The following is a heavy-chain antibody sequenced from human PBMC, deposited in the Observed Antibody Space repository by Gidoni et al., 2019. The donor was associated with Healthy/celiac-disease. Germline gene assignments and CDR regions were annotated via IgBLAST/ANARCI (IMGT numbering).Heavy chain of an antibody. J-gene: IGHJ5*02. V-gene: IGHV3-23*01. D-gene: IGHD3-9*01. CDR3: AKENYDILTGYYGNWFDP. CDR1: GFTFSSYA. Sequence: EVQLLESGGGLVQPGGSLRLSSAASGFTFSSYAMSWVRQAPGKGLEWVSAISGSGGSTYYADSVKGRFTISRDNSKNTLYLQMNSLRAEDTAVYYCAKENYDILTGYYGNWFDPWGQGTLVTVSS. CDR2: ISGSGGST.